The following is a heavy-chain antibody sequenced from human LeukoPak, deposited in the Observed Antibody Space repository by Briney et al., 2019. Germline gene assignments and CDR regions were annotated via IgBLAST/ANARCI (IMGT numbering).Heavy chain of an antibody. J-gene: IGHJ6*03. CDR1: GYTFTSYD. D-gene: IGHD1-14*01. CDR3: ARDVRYPFRYYYYYMDV. CDR2: MNPNSGNT. Sequence: ASVKVSCKASGYTFTSYDINWVRRATGQGLEWMGWMNPNSGNTGYAQKFQGRVTMTRNTSISTAYMELSSLRSEDTAVYYCARDVRYPFRYYYYYMDVWGKGTTVTISS. V-gene: IGHV1-8*01.